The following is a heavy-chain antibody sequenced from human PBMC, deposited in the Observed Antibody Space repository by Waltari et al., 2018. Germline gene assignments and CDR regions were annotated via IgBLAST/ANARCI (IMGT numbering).Heavy chain of an antibody. Sequence: QLQLQESGPGLVKPSEPLSLTCTVSAGSISSNSTWGWILQPPGKGLEWMGNMQYRGSTFYNPSLKSRVTISLDTSKNQFSLRLSSVGAADTAVYFCGRIAFGDDGGYFQHWGQGTLVTVSS. CDR2: MQYRGST. D-gene: IGHD4-17*01. V-gene: IGHV4-39*01. CDR3: GRIAFGDDGGYFQH. CDR1: AGSISSNST. J-gene: IGHJ1*01.